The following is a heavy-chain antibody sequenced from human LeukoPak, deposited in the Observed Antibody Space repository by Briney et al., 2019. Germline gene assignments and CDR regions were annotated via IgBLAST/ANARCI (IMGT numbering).Heavy chain of an antibody. CDR2: IYYSGST. CDR3: ARWGTGPTAFDY. J-gene: IGHJ4*02. V-gene: IGHV4-39*01. Sequence: SETLSLTCTVSGGSISSSSYYWGWIRQPPGKGLEWLGSIYYSGSTYYNPSLKSRVTISVDTSKNQFSLKLSSVTAADTAVYYCARWGTGPTAFDYWGQGTLVTVSS. CDR1: GGSISSSSYY. D-gene: IGHD1-1*01.